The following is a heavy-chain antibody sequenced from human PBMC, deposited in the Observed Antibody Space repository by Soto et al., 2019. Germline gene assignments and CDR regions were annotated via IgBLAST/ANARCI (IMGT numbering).Heavy chain of an antibody. CDR2: IRSKAYGGTT. CDR3: TRLVYCSSTRCYYYYGMYV. V-gene: IGHV3-49*04. J-gene: IGHJ6*02. Sequence: GGSLRLSCTASGFTFGDYAMSWVRQAPGKGLEWVGFIRSKAYGGTTEYAASEKGRFTISRDDSKSIAYLQMNSLKTEDTAVYYCTRLVYCSSTRCYYYYGMYVWAQGTTVTVSS. D-gene: IGHD2-2*01. CDR1: GFTFGDYA.